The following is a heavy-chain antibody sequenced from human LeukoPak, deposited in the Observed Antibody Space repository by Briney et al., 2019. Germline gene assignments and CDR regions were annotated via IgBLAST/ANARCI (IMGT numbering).Heavy chain of an antibody. J-gene: IGHJ4*02. Sequence: PGGSLRLSCAASGFSVSSNYTSWVRQAPGKGLEWVSGIHSGGSAYYADSVKGRFTISRDNSKNTLYLQMNSLRVEDTAVYYCARDRGLSVWGQGTLVTVSS. V-gene: IGHV3-53*01. CDR3: ARDRGLSV. CDR2: IHSGGSA. CDR1: GFSVSSNY. D-gene: IGHD3-16*02.